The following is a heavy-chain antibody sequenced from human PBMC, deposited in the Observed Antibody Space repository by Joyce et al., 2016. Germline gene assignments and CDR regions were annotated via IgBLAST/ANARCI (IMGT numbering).Heavy chain of an antibody. J-gene: IGHJ3*02. CDR3: ARRRVVGRWAFDI. CDR2: IYYTGNT. V-gene: IGHV4-39*01. D-gene: IGHD2-15*01. Sequence: QLQLQESGPGLVKPSETLSLTCTVSGGSISSSSYYWGWVRQPPGKGRAWIGSIYYTGNTYYNPSLKSRVTISVDMSKNQCSLKLSSVTAADTAVYYCARRRVVGRWAFDIWGQGTMVTVSS. CDR1: GGSISSSSYY.